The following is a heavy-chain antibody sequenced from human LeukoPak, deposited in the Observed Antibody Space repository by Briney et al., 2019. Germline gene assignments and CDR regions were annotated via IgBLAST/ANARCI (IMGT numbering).Heavy chain of an antibody. V-gene: IGHV3-43*02. D-gene: IGHD3-22*01. CDR3: AKTVGDYYDSSGYYWGYDY. Sequence: PGRSLRLSCAASGFTFDDYAMHWVRQTPGKGLEWVSLISGDGGSTYYADSVKGRFAISRDNSKNSLYLQMNSLRTEDTALYFCAKTVGDYYDSSGYYWGYDYWGQGTLVTVSS. J-gene: IGHJ4*02. CDR2: ISGDGGST. CDR1: GFTFDDYA.